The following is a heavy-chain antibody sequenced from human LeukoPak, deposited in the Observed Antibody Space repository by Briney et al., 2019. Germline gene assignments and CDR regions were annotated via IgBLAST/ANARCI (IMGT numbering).Heavy chain of an antibody. CDR2: ISSSSSYI. Sequence: PGGSLRLSCAASGFSFRDYTMNWVRQAPGKGLEWVASISSSSSYIYFANSVRGRFSISRDNDKNSLYLQMNSLRAEDTAVYYCAKDSPSRTATTEVPVDYWGQGTLVTVSS. D-gene: IGHD1/OR15-1a*01. J-gene: IGHJ4*02. V-gene: IGHV3-21*01. CDR3: AKDSPSRTATTEVPVDY. CDR1: GFSFRDYT.